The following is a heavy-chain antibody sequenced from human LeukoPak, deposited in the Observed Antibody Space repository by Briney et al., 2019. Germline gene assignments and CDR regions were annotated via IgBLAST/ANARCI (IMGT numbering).Heavy chain of an antibody. V-gene: IGHV1-69*13. J-gene: IGHJ5*02. CDR3: ARESGSYLNSFDP. Sequence: SVKVSCKASGGAFSSYAISWVRQAPGQGLEWMGGIIPIFGTANYAQKFQGRVTITADESTSTAYMELSSLRSEDTAVYYCARESGSYLNSFDPWGQGTLVTVSS. CDR2: IIPIFGTA. D-gene: IGHD1-26*01. CDR1: GGAFSSYA.